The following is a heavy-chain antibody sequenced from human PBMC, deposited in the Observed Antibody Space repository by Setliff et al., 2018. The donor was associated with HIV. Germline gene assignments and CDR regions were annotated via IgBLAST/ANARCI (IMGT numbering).Heavy chain of an antibody. CDR1: GYSISSGFY. D-gene: IGHD3-10*01. J-gene: IGHJ5*02. CDR3: ARSTYYYGSGKGSGWFDP. CDR2: IYHSGST. V-gene: IGHV4-38-2*02. Sequence: SETLSLTCNVSGYSISSGFYWGWIRQPPGKGLEWIGYIYHSGSTYYNPSLKSRVTISIDRSKNQFSLKLSSVTAADTAVYYCARSTYYYGSGKGSGWFDPWGQGTLVTVSS.